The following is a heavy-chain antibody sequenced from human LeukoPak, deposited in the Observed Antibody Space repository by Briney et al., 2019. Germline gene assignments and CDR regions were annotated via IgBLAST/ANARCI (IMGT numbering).Heavy chain of an antibody. Sequence: GGSLRLSCAAFGFTFSSYDMHWVRQTPGKGLEWVSFIRHDGSYQQYADSVKGRFTVSRDNSKDMEYLQMNSLRTEDTAVYYCAKNRDSSDYPRDFDFWGQGTLVTVSS. CDR3: AKNRDSSDYPRDFDF. J-gene: IGHJ4*02. D-gene: IGHD3-22*01. CDR2: IRHDGSYQ. V-gene: IGHV3-30*02. CDR1: GFTFSSYD.